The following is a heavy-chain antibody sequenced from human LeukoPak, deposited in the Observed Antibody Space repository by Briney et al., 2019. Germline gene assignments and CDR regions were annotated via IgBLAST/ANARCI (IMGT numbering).Heavy chain of an antibody. Sequence: GVLRLSCTASGFTFGDYSMNWVRKAPGKGLEWVGFIRSRTYGGTTEYAASVKGRFTISRDDSKSIAYLQMNSLKTEDTAVYYCMETGYTSGYDNWGQGTLVTVSS. CDR1: GFTFGDYS. J-gene: IGHJ4*02. CDR2: IRSRTYGGTT. V-gene: IGHV3-49*04. D-gene: IGHD5-18*01. CDR3: METGYTSGYDN.